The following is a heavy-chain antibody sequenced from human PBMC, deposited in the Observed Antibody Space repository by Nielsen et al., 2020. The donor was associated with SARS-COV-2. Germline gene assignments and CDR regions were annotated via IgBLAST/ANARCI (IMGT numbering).Heavy chain of an antibody. D-gene: IGHD6-13*01. V-gene: IGHV3-33*08. CDR1: GFTFSSYA. CDR2: IWYDGSNK. CDR3: ARAAAGTISMDY. Sequence: GGSLRLSCAASGFTFSSYAMHWVRQAPGKGLEWVAVIWYDGSNKYYADSVKGRFTISRDNSKNTLYLQMNSLRAEDTAVYYCARAAAGTISMDYWGQGTPVTSPQ. J-gene: IGHJ4*02.